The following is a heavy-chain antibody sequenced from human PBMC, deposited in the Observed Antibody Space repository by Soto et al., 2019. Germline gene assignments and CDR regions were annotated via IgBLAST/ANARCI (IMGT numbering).Heavy chain of an antibody. J-gene: IGHJ5*02. CDR1: GFTFSSYS. CDR2: ISSSSSYI. Sequence: GSLRLSCAASGFTFSSYSMNWVRQAPGKGLEWVSSISSSSSYIYYADSVKGRFTISRDNAKNSLYLQMNSLRAEDTAVYYCARDTSLRYFDGWFDPWGQGTLVTVSS. CDR3: ARDTSLRYFDGWFDP. V-gene: IGHV3-21*01. D-gene: IGHD3-9*01.